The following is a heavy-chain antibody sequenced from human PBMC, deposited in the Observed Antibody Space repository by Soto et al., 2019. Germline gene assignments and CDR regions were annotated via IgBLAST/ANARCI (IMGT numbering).Heavy chain of an antibody. CDR1: SSW. Sequence: SSWWSRIRQPPGKGLEWIGDIFHSGDTNYNPSLKSRVFISVDKSQNQFSLKVSSVTAADTAVYYCAYSTGWYRHDVWGQGTLVTVSS. CDR2: IFHSGDT. D-gene: IGHD6-19*01. CDR3: AYSTGWYRHDV. V-gene: IGHV4-4*02. J-gene: IGHJ3*01.